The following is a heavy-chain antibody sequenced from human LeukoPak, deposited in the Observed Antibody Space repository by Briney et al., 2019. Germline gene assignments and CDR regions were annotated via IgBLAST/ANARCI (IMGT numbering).Heavy chain of an antibody. D-gene: IGHD4-11*01. CDR3: AKDLYSNYGPADY. V-gene: IGHV3-23*01. Sequence: PGGSLRLSCAAPGFIFSSTWMTWVRQAPGKGLEWVSTNGGGVNTHYADSVGGRFTISRDNSKNTLFLQMNSLRDEDTAVYYCAKDLYSNYGPADYWGQGNLVTVSS. CDR1: GFIFSSTW. J-gene: IGHJ4*02. CDR2: NGGGVNT.